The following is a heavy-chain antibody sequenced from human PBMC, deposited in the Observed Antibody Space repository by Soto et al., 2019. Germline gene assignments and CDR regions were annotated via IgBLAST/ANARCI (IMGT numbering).Heavy chain of an antibody. J-gene: IGHJ4*02. CDR3: ARDNGYGHFDS. CDR2: MFYSGST. Sequence: SETLSLTCTVSGASISSGRSYWSWIRQHPGKGLEWIGYMFYSGSTYYHPSLKSRVNISADTSKNQFSLRLTSVPPADTAVYYCARDNGYGHFDSWGQGTLLTVSS. V-gene: IGHV4-31*03. CDR1: GASISSGRSY. D-gene: IGHD5-12*01.